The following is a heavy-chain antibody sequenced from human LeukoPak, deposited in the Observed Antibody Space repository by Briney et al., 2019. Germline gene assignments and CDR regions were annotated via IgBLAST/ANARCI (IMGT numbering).Heavy chain of an antibody. CDR3: AKDGRSYYGFGNYFDY. J-gene: IGHJ4*02. Sequence: GGSLRLPCAASGFTLSSYAMSWVRQAPGKGLEWVSAISGSGGSTYYADSVKGRFTISRDNSENTLYLQMNSLRAEDTAVYYCAKDGRSYYGFGNYFDYWGQGTLVAVSS. CDR2: ISGSGGST. V-gene: IGHV3-23*01. CDR1: GFTLSSYA. D-gene: IGHD1-26*01.